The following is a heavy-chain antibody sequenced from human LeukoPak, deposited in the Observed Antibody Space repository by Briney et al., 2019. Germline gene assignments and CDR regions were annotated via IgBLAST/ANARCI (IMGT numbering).Heavy chain of an antibody. D-gene: IGHD6-19*01. Sequence: ASVMVSCKPSDYNFASYNFGWVRQAPGQGLEWVGWISAYNANTNYAQKFQDRVTLTTDRSTSTAFMELRGLTSDDTAVYYCARARLAVPGTMWLDPWGQGTLVIVSS. CDR3: ARARLAVPGTMWLDP. J-gene: IGHJ5*02. CDR1: DYNFASYN. V-gene: IGHV1-18*01. CDR2: ISAYNANT.